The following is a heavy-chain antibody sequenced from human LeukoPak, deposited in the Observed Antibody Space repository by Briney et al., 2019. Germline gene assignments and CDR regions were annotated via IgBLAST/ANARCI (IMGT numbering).Heavy chain of an antibody. CDR1: GFNVSRNY. CDR2: IQYDDSIE. D-gene: IGHD3-10*01. J-gene: IGHJ4*01. V-gene: IGHV3-30*02. Sequence: GGSLRLSCAASGFNVSRNYMSWVRQAPDKGLEWVAFIQYDDSIEYYADSVKGRFTISRDNSKNTLYLQMNSLRGDDTAVYYCAKDQGVVGSYDYWGHGTLVTVSS. CDR3: AKDQGVVGSYDY.